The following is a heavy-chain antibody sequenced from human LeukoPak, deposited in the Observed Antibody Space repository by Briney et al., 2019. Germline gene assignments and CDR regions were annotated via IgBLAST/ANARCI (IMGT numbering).Heavy chain of an antibody. Sequence: GGSLRLSCAASGFTFSNYAMSWVRQAPGKGLEWVSAISGSGGSTYYADSVKGRFTISRDNSKNTLYLQMNSLRAEDTAVYYCAKDTPAIVVGSGDDAFDIWGQGTMVTVSS. CDR2: ISGSGGST. CDR1: GFTFSNYA. D-gene: IGHD3-22*01. V-gene: IGHV3-23*01. J-gene: IGHJ3*02. CDR3: AKDTPAIVVGSGDDAFDI.